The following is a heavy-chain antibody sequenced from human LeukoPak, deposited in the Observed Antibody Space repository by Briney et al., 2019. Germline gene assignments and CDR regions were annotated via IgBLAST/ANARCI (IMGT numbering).Heavy chain of an antibody. Sequence: SVKVSCKASGGTFSSYGVSWVRQAPGQGLEWMGGIIPIFRTTTYAQKFRGRVMITADESMSTAYMELSSLRAEDTAVYYCARDLDYSSSPGYFDYWGQGTLVTVSS. J-gene: IGHJ4*02. CDR2: IIPIFRTT. D-gene: IGHD6-6*01. V-gene: IGHV1-69*01. CDR3: ARDLDYSSSPGYFDY. CDR1: GGTFSSYG.